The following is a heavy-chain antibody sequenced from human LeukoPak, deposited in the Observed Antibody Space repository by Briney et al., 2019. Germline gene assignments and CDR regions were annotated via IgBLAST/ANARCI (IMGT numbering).Heavy chain of an antibody. V-gene: IGHV4-59*08. CDR2: IYYTGSA. J-gene: IGHJ4*02. CDR3: ARLEYSGTYTIDY. D-gene: IGHD1-26*01. Sequence: SETLSLTCTVSGGSISSYYWSWIRQPPGKGLEWIGHIYYTGSADYNLSLKSRVTISVDTSKNQFSLKLTSVTAADTALYYCARLEYSGTYTIDYWGQGTLVTVSS. CDR1: GGSISSYY.